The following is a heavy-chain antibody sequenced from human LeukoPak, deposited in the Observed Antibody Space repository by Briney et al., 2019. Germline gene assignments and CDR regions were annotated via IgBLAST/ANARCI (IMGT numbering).Heavy chain of an antibody. CDR2: IYYSGST. D-gene: IGHD3-10*01. Sequence: PSETLSLTCTVSGGSISSYYWSWIRQPPGKGLEWIGYIYYSGSTNYNPSLKSRVTISVDTSKNQFSLKLSSVTAADTAVYYCARYYYGSGSYWTSFDYWGQGTLVTVSS. J-gene: IGHJ4*02. CDR1: GGSISSYY. V-gene: IGHV4-59*08. CDR3: ARYYYGSGSYWTSFDY.